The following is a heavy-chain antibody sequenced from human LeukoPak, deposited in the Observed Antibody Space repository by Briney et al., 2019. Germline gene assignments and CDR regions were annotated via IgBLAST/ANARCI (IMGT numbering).Heavy chain of an antibody. D-gene: IGHD6-13*01. V-gene: IGHV1-46*01. Sequence: ASVKVFCKASGYTFTSYYMHWVRQAPGQGLEWMGIINPSGGSTSYAQKFQGRVTMTRDTSTSTVYMELSSLRSEDTAVYYCAKEAAAGDFDYWGQGTLVTVSS. CDR1: GYTFTSYY. CDR3: AKEAAAGDFDY. CDR2: INPSGGST. J-gene: IGHJ4*02.